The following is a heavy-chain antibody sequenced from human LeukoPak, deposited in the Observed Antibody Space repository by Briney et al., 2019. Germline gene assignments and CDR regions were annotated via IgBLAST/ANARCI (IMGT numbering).Heavy chain of an antibody. J-gene: IGHJ4*02. Sequence: GGSLRLSCAASGFTFSSYWMSWVRQAPGKGLEWVANIKQDGSERYYVDSVKGRFTISRDNAKNSLYLQMNSLRAEDTAVYYCAKGARSHVLIFDYWGQGALVTVSS. V-gene: IGHV3-7*01. CDR1: GFTFSSYW. D-gene: IGHD3-9*01. CDR3: AKGARSHVLIFDY. CDR2: IKQDGSER.